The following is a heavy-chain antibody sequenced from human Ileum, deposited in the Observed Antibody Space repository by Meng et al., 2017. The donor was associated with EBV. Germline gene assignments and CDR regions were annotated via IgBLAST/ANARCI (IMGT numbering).Heavy chain of an antibody. V-gene: IGHV3-74*01. CDR2: INPDGGVI. CDR1: GFTLSSYW. J-gene: IGHJ4*02. Sequence: EVQLMESGGGLVQPGGSLRLSCAASGFTLSSYWVNWVRQAPGKGLVWVSRINPDGGVINYADSVKGRFTISRGNAKNTVYLQMNNLRADDTAVYYCAKDCFGDKDSWGQGTLVTVSS. D-gene: IGHD2-21*01. CDR3: AKDCFGDKDS.